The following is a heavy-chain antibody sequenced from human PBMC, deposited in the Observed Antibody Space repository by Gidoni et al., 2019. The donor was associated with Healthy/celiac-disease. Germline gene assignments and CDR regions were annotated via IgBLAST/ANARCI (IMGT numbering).Heavy chain of an antibody. CDR3: ARDLGHY. CDR1: GFPFSSYG. J-gene: IGHJ4*02. D-gene: IGHD3-16*01. CDR2: IWYDGSNK. Sequence: QVQLVESGGGVLQPGRSLRPSCAASGFPFSSYGMHWVRQAPGQGLEWVAVIWYDGSNKYYADSVKGRFTISRDNSKNTLYLQMNSLRAEDTAVYYCARDLGHYWGQGTLVTVSS. V-gene: IGHV3-33*01.